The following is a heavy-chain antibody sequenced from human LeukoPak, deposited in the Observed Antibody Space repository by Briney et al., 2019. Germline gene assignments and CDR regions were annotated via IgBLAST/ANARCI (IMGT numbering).Heavy chain of an antibody. D-gene: IGHD1-14*01. CDR3: AKIGWNHLEGYDY. CDR1: GFTFSSYA. V-gene: IGHV3-23*01. CDR2: ISGSGGSA. J-gene: IGHJ4*02. Sequence: LAGGSLRLSCAASGFTFSSYAMSWVRQAPGKGLEWVSAISGSGGSAYYADSVKGRFTISRDNSKNTLYLQMNSLRAEDTAVYYCAKIGWNHLEGYDYWGQGTLVTVSS.